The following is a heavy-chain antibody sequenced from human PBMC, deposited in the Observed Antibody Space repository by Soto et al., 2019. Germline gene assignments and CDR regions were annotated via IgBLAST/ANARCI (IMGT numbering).Heavy chain of an antibody. J-gene: IGHJ4*02. Sequence: ASVKVSCKVPENTLTELTIDWLRQAPGKGLEWMGRCAPEEGEPIYPQKFQGRVSMTEDPSTDTAYMELTSLRFEDTAVYFCAADRKIVGTIGAFDFWGQGNLVTVS. CDR3: AADRKIVGTIGAFDF. D-gene: IGHD1-26*01. CDR2: CAPEEGEP. CDR1: ENTLTELT. V-gene: IGHV1-24*01.